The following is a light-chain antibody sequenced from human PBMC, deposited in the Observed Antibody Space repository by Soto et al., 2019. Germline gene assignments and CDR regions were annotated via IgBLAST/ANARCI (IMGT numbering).Light chain of an antibody. Sequence: QSALSQPPSASGSPGQSVTISCTGTSSDVGRYDYVSWYQQHPGKAPKLMIYEVTKRPSGVPDRFSGSKSGNMASLTVSGLQAEDEADYYCSSYGGSNNYVFGTGTKLTVL. J-gene: IGLJ1*01. CDR3: SSYGGSNNYV. CDR1: SSDVGRYDY. CDR2: EVT. V-gene: IGLV2-8*01.